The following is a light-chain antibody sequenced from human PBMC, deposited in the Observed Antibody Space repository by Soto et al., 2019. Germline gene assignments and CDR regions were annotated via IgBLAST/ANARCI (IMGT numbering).Light chain of an antibody. CDR3: QSYDSRSWV. CDR2: DNN. CDR1: SSNIGAGYD. Sequence: QPVLTQPPSVSGAPGQRVTISCTGSSSNIGAGYDVHWYQQFPRTAPKLLIYDNNNRPSGVPDRFSGSKSGTSASLAITGLQAEDEADYYCQSYDSRSWVFGGGTKLTVL. J-gene: IGLJ3*02. V-gene: IGLV1-40*01.